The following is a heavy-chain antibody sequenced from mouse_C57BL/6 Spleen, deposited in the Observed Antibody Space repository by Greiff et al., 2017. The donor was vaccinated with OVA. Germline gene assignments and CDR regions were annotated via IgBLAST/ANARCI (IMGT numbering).Heavy chain of an antibody. D-gene: IGHD2-3*01. V-gene: IGHV1-15*01. CDR2: IDPETGGT. J-gene: IGHJ2*01. CDR3: TRWGYDGTVDY. Sequence: VKLMESGAELVRPGASVTLSCKASGYTFTDYEMHWVKQTPVHGLEWIGAIDPETGGTAYNQKFKGKAILTADKSSSTAYMELRSLTSEDSAVYYCTRWGYDGTVDYWGQGTTLTVSS. CDR1: GYTFTDYE.